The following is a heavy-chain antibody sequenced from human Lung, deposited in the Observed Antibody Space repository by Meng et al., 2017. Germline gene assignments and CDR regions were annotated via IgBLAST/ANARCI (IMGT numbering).Heavy chain of an antibody. CDR2: INHSGST. CDR3: ARGPTTMAHDFDY. J-gene: IGHJ4*02. D-gene: IGHD4-11*01. Sequence: QRQLRQWGAGLVKPSETLSLTCVVSGGSFGDYYWSWIRQPPGKGLEWIGEINHSGSTNYNPSLESRATISVDTSQNNLSLKLSSVTAADSAVYYCARGPTTMAHDFDYWGQGTLVTVSS. V-gene: IGHV4-34*01. CDR1: GGSFGDYY.